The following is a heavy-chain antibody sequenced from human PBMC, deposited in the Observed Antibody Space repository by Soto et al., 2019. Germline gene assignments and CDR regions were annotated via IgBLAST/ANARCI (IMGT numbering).Heavy chain of an antibody. D-gene: IGHD4-17*01. CDR3: ASSYGDPDY. J-gene: IGHJ4*02. Sequence: QVQLVESGGGVVQPGRSLRLSCAASGFTFSSYGMHWVRQAPGKGLEWVAVIWYDGRNKYYADSVKGRFTISRDNSKNALYLQMNSLRAEDTAGYYCASSYGDPDYWGQGTLVTVSS. V-gene: IGHV3-33*01. CDR1: GFTFSSYG. CDR2: IWYDGRNK.